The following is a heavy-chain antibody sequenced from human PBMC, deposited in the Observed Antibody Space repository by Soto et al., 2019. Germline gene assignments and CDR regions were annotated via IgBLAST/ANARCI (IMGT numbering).Heavy chain of an antibody. CDR1: GFXXSXXX. CDR3: ARDSPFYGSGSSRHYYYYYGMDV. V-gene: IGHV3-23*01. CDR2: VLGGGGST. D-gene: IGHD3-10*01. J-gene: IGHJ6*02. Sequence: GGSLRLSCAASGFXXSXXXXXXXXXXXXXGLXXXXGVLGGGGSTFYADSVKGRFTISRDNSKNTLYVQMNSLRAEDTAVYYCARDSPFYGSGSSRHYYYYYGMDVWGQRTTVTVSS.